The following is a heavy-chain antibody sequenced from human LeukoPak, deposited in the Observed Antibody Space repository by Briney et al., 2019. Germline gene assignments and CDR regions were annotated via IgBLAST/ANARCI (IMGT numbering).Heavy chain of an antibody. CDR1: GFNFNIYE. CDR3: ASQTPRRLPIAVADYFDY. CDR2: ISSSVSNTI. D-gene: IGHD6-19*01. Sequence: PGGSLRLSCAASGFNFNIYEMNWVRQAPGKGLEWVSYISSSVSNTIYYADSVKGRFTISRDNAKNSLYLQMNSLRAEDTAVYYCASQTPRRLPIAVADYFDYWGQGTLVTVSS. V-gene: IGHV3-48*03. J-gene: IGHJ4*02.